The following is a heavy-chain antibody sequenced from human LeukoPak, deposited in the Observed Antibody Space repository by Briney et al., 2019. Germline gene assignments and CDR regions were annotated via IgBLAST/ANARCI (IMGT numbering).Heavy chain of an antibody. Sequence: SESLCLTHAVSVDSISIYYWRWVREPPGKRRERGGNKVYTGGANYNPCLKSRVTMLVDTSKSQFSLKLISVTAADTAVYFCARNGPHYYDTSGYLCSWGQGALVTVSS. D-gene: IGHD3-22*01. V-gene: IGHV4-59*01. CDR3: ARNGPHYYDTSGYLCS. CDR1: VDSISIYY. J-gene: IGHJ4*02. CDR2: KVYTGGA.